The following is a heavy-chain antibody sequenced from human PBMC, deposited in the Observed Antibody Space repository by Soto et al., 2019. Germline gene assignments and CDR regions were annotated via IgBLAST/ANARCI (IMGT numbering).Heavy chain of an antibody. CDR1: GGSINTFY. J-gene: IGHJ4*02. CDR3: AREGSYSAYNFAHGIQLWSFDF. Sequence: SETLSLTCTVSGGSINTFYWCWVRHPAGKGLERIGRSLSSGSTSFNPSLESRVAMSVDTSKNHFSLNLSSVTAADMAVYYCAREGSYSAYNFAHGIQLWSFDFWGQGALVTVSS. D-gene: IGHD5-12*01. CDR2: SLSSGST. V-gene: IGHV4-4*07.